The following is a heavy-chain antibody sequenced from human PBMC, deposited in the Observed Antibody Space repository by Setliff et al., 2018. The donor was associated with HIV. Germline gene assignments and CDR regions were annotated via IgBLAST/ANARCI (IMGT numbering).Heavy chain of an antibody. J-gene: IGHJ6*03. CDR2: IYIGGSA. D-gene: IGHD3-3*01. V-gene: IGHV4-4*07. CDR3: ARGLMSYNFWGGRNDYHYMDV. CDR1: GGSISSYY. Sequence: SETLSLTCTVSGGSISSYYWSWIRQPAGKGLEWIGHIYIGGSANYNPSLKSRVTMSVDTSKNQFSLKLSSVTAADTAVYYCARGLMSYNFWGGRNDYHYMDVWGKGTTVTVSS.